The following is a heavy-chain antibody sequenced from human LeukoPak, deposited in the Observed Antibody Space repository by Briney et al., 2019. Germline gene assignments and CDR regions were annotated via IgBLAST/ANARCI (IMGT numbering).Heavy chain of an antibody. V-gene: IGHV1-69*04. CDR2: IIPILGIA. Sequence: SVKVSCKASGGTFSSYAISWVRQAPGQGLEWMGRIIPILGIANYAQKFQGRVTITADKSTSTAYMELSSLRSEDTAVYYCARDVEVVVPAAIPAYYYYYMDVWGKGTTVTVSS. CDR1: GGTFSSYA. D-gene: IGHD2-2*02. CDR3: ARDVEVVVPAAIPAYYYYYMDV. J-gene: IGHJ6*03.